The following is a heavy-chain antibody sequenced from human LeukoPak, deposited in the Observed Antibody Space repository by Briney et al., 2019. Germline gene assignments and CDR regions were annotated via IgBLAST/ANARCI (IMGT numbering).Heavy chain of an antibody. Sequence: PSETLSLTCAVSGGSISSGGYSWSWIRQPPGKGLEWIGYIYHSGSTYYNPSLKSRVTISVDRSKNQFSLKLSSVTAADTAVYYCARGLKFESQGDGDIVVVPAAIPTNWFDPWGQGTLVTVSS. J-gene: IGHJ5*02. CDR2: IYHSGST. CDR3: ARGLKFESQGDGDIVVVPAAIPTNWFDP. CDR1: GGSISSGGYS. D-gene: IGHD2-2*02. V-gene: IGHV4-30-2*01.